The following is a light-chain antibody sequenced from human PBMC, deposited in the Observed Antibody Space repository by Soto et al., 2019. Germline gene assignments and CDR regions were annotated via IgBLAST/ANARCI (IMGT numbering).Light chain of an antibody. CDR3: SSYTSSSTLAYV. J-gene: IGLJ1*01. CDR1: SSDVGGYNY. CDR2: EVS. Sequence: QSALTQPASVSGSPGQSITISCTGTSSDVGGYNYVSWYQQHPGKAPKLMIYEVSNRPSGVSNGFSGSKSGNTASLTISGLQAEDEADYYCSSYTSSSTLAYVFGTGTKLTVL. V-gene: IGLV2-14*01.